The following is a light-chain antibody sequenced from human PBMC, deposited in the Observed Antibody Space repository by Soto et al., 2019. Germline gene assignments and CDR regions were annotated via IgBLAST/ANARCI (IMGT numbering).Light chain of an antibody. CDR2: LNSDGSH. J-gene: IGLJ3*02. CDR1: SGHSSYA. V-gene: IGLV4-69*01. CDR3: QTWGTGIQV. Sequence: QLVLTQSPSASASLGASVNLTCTLSSGHSSYAIAWQQQQPEKGPRYLMKLNSDGSHGKGDGIPDRFSGSSSGAERYLTISSLQSGDEADYYCQTWGTGIQVFGGGTKLTVL.